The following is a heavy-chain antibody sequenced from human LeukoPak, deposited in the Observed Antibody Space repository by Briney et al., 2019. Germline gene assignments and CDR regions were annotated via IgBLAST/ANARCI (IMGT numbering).Heavy chain of an antibody. CDR1: GFTSSSYA. CDR2: ISGSGGST. D-gene: IGHD2-21*02. CDR3: ARGGIVVVTAIPA. J-gene: IGHJ5*02. V-gene: IGHV3-23*01. Sequence: GGSLRLSCAASGFTSSSYAMSWVRQAPGKGLEWVSAISGSGGSTYYADSVKGRFTISRDNSKNTLYLQMNSLRAEDTAVYYCARGGIVVVTAIPAWGQGTLVTVSS.